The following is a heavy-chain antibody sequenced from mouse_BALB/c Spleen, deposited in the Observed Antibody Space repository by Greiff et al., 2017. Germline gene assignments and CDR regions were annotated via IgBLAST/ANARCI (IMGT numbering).Heavy chain of an antibody. Sequence: LQQSGAELMKPGASVKLSCKASGYTFTSYWMHWVKQRHGQGLEWIGNIYPGSGSTNYDEKFKSKGTLTVDTSSSTAYMHLSSLTSEDSAVYYCTTAYYGNYVGAMDYWGQGTSVTVSS. J-gene: IGHJ4*01. CDR2: IYPGSGST. V-gene: IGHV1S22*01. CDR3: TTAYYGNYVGAMDY. CDR1: GYTFTSYW. D-gene: IGHD2-10*01.